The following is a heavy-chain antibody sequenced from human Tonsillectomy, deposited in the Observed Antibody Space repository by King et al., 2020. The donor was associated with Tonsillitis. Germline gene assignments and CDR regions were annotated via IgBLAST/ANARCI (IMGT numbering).Heavy chain of an antibody. V-gene: IGHV5-51*01. Sequence: VQLVESGAEVKKPGESLKISCHGPGYSFGSYWVAWVRQTPEKGLEYMGIIYPGDSDTKYYPSFRGQVTISADKSISTAYLQWSTLKASDTGTYYCARLAGSIGGAARAFDMGGQETRVIVSS. CDR2: IYPGDSDT. J-gene: IGHJ3*02. CDR1: GYSFGSYW. CDR3: ARLAGSIGGAARAFDM. D-gene: IGHD1-26*01.